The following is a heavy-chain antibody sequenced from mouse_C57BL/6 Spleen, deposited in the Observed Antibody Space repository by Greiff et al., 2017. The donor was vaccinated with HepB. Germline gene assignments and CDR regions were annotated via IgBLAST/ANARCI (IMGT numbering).Heavy chain of an antibody. D-gene: IGHD2-1*01. V-gene: IGHV5-17*01. Sequence: VQLKESGGGLVKPGGSLKLSCAASGFTFSDYGMHWVRQAPEKGLEWVAYISSGSSTIYYADTVKGRFTISRDNAKNTLFLQMTSLRSEDTAMYYWARRYYGNYDYFDYWGQGTTLTVSS. CDR1: GFTFSDYG. J-gene: IGHJ2*01. CDR3: ARRYYGNYDYFDY. CDR2: ISSGSSTI.